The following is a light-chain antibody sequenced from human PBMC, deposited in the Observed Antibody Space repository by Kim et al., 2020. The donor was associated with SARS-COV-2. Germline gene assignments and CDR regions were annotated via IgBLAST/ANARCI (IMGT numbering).Light chain of an antibody. Sequence: SPGERATLSCRASQSVSSSYLAWYQQKPGQAPRLLIYGASSRATGIPDRFSGSGSGTDFTLTISRLEPEDFAVYYCQQYGSSPLTFGGGTKLDIK. CDR2: GAS. J-gene: IGKJ4*01. CDR1: QSVSSSY. CDR3: QQYGSSPLT. V-gene: IGKV3-20*01.